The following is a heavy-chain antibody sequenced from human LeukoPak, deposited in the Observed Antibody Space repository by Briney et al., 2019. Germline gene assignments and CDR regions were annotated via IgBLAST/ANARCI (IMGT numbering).Heavy chain of an antibody. D-gene: IGHD4/OR15-4a*01. CDR3: ARGPLMVVTLSFDY. Sequence: GASVKVSCKASGGTFSSYAISWVRQAPGQGLEWVGRIIPIFGTANYAQKFQGRVTITTDESTSTAYMELSSLRSEDTAVYYCARGPLMVVTLSFDYWGQGTLVTVSS. CDR1: GGTFSSYA. CDR2: IIPIFGTA. V-gene: IGHV1-69*05. J-gene: IGHJ4*02.